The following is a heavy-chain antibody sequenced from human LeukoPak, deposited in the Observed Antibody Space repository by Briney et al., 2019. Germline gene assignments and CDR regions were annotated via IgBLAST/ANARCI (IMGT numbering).Heavy chain of an antibody. CDR1: GFTFGNYA. J-gene: IGHJ4*02. D-gene: IGHD1-26*01. CDR3: ARDAQSGAFSDFDY. Sequence: GGSLRLSCEASGFTFGNYAIHWFRQVPGEGLEWVAIITHNGGTQYYADSVKGRFTISRDNSQSTVFLQMNSLRPEDTAVYYCARDAQSGAFSDFDYWGQGTLVTVSS. V-gene: IGHV3-30-3*01. CDR2: ITHNGGTQ.